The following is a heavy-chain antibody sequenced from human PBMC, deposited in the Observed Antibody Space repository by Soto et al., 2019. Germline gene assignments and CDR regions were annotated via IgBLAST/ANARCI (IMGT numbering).Heavy chain of an antibody. D-gene: IGHD3-3*01. J-gene: IGHJ4*02. CDR3: ARGGVSTRTFGY. CDR2: IYPSDSDT. CDR1: GYNFAGYW. V-gene: IGHV5-51*01. Sequence: GESLKISCKGSGYNFAGYWIAWVRQMPGKGLELMGIIYPSDSDTRYRPSFQGQVTISADKSISSAYLQWSSLRASDTAMYYCARGGVSTRTFGYWGQGTPVPVSP.